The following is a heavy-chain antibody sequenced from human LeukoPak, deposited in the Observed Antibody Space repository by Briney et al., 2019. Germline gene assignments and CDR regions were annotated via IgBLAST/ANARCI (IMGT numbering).Heavy chain of an antibody. V-gene: IGHV4-4*07. CDR2: IYSSGST. CDR1: GGSISSYY. D-gene: IGHD3-3*01. Sequence: SETLSLTCTVSGGSISSYYWSWIRQPAGKGLEWIGRIYSSGSTNYSPSLKSRVTILVDTSKNQFSLKLSSVTAADTAVYYCARDVEWLPNYYYYYMDVWGKGTTVTVSS. CDR3: ARDVEWLPNYYYYYMDV. J-gene: IGHJ6*03.